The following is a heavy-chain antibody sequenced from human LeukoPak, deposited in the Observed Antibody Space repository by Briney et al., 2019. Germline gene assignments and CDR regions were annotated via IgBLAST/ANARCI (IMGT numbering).Heavy chain of an antibody. Sequence: SGGSLRLSCAASGFTFSSYAMHWVRQAPGKGLEWVAVISYDGSNKYYADSVKGRFTISRDNSKNTLYLQMNSLRAEDTAVYYCAREGLYCSSTSCYLLYYFDYWGQGTLVTVSS. D-gene: IGHD2-2*01. J-gene: IGHJ4*02. CDR2: ISYDGSNK. CDR3: AREGLYCSSTSCYLLYYFDY. CDR1: GFTFSSYA. V-gene: IGHV3-30-3*01.